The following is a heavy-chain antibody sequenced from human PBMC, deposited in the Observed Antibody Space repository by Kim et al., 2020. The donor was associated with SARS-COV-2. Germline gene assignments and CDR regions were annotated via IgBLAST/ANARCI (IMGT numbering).Heavy chain of an antibody. J-gene: IGHJ4*02. CDR2: IYYSGNT. V-gene: IGHV4-39*01. Sequence: SETLSLTCTVSGGYINSTTANYYWGWIRQAPGKGLEWIGSIYYSGNTYYSPSLKSRLTISVDTPKNQFSLKLNSVTATDTAVYYCARHGGAWVTYCDFWGQGILVTVSS. CDR1: GGYINSTTANYY. D-gene: IGHD3-16*01. CDR3: ARHGGAWVTYCDF.